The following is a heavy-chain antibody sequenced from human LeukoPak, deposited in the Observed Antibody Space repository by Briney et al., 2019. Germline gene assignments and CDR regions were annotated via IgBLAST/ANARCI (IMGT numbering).Heavy chain of an antibody. Sequence: SETLSLTCTVSVYSVSRGYYWSWIRQPPGKGLEWIGGINHSGSTNYNPSLKSRVTISVDTSKNQFSLKLSSVTAADTAVYYCARGGLSYDYVWGSYRPTLFDYWGQGTLVTVSS. D-gene: IGHD3-16*02. J-gene: IGHJ4*02. CDR1: VYSVSRGYY. V-gene: IGHV4-34*01. CDR2: INHSGST. CDR3: ARGGLSYDYVWGSYRPTLFDY.